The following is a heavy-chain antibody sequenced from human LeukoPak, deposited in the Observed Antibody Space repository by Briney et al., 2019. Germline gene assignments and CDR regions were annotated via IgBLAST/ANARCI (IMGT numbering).Heavy chain of an antibody. CDR2: ITTSRDQ. CDR3: AKDSYSKGDY. CDR1: GFIFSDYS. D-gene: IGHD4-4*01. J-gene: IGHJ4*02. Sequence: GGSLRLSCAASGFIFSDYSMGWVRQAPGKGLEWVSSITTSRDQNHAGSVKGRFAISRDNAQNSFYLQMNSLETDDTAVYYCAKDSYSKGDYWGQGTLVTVSS. V-gene: IGHV3-21*01.